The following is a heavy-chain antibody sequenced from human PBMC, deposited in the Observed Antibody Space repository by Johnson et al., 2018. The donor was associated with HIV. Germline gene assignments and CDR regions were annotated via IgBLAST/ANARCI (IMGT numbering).Heavy chain of an antibody. CDR2: INWDGGST. V-gene: IGHV3-20*04. D-gene: IGHD1-1*01. J-gene: IGHJ3*02. Sequence: VQLVESGGGVVRPGGSLRLSCAASGFTFDDYGMSWVRQAPGKGLEWVSGINWDGGSTGYADSVKGRFTISRDNAKNSLYLQMNSLKTEDTAVYYCTTDPGGNGYHACDIWGQGTMVNVSS. CDR3: TTDPGGNGYHACDI. CDR1: GFTFDDYG.